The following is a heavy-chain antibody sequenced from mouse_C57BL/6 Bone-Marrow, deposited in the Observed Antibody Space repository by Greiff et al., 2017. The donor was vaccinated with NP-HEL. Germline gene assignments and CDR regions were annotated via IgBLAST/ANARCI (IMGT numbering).Heavy chain of an antibody. D-gene: IGHD1-1*01. CDR1: GYTFTSYG. V-gene: IGHV1-81*01. Sequence: VQLQQSGAELARPGASVKLSCKASGYTFTSYGISWVTQRTGQGLEWIGEIYPRSGNTYYNEKFTCKATLTADKSSSTAYMELRSLTSEDSAVYFCARSNYYGSSYVTFDYWGQGTTLTVSS. CDR2: IYPRSGNT. CDR3: ARSNYYGSSYVTFDY. J-gene: IGHJ2*01.